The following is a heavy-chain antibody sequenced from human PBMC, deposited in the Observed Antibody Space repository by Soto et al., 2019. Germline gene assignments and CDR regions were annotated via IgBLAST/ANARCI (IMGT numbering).Heavy chain of an antibody. CDR2: ISYDGSNK. CDR3: ARDPYRATAGYFDY. D-gene: IGHD6-13*01. V-gene: IGHV3-30-3*01. J-gene: IGHJ4*02. Sequence: PGGSLSLSCAASGLTFRTYVMHWVCQAPGKGLEWVASISYDGSNKYSADTVKGRFTISRDNSKNTLYLQMSSLRAEDTAVYHCARDPYRATAGYFDYWGQGTLVTVSS. CDR1: GLTFRTYV.